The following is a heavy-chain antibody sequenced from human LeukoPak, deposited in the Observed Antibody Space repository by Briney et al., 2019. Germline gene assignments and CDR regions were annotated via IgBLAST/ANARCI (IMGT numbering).Heavy chain of an antibody. CDR2: ISGSGGST. D-gene: IGHD3-10*01. Sequence: PGASLRLSCAASGFTFSSYAMSWVRQAPGKGLEWVSAISGSGGSTYYADSVKGRFTIPRDNSKNTLYLQMNSLRAEDTAVYYCAKESLSHGGSNFDYWGQGTLVTVSS. CDR1: GFTFSSYA. CDR3: AKESLSHGGSNFDY. V-gene: IGHV3-23*01. J-gene: IGHJ4*02.